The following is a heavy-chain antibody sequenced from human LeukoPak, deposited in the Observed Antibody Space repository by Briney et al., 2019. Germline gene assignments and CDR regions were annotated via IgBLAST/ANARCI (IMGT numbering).Heavy chain of an antibody. V-gene: IGHV4-59*01. CDR1: GGSISSYY. J-gene: IGHJ3*02. Sequence: SEILSLTCTVSGGSISSYYWSWIRQPPGKGLEWIGYIYYSGSTNYNPSLKSRVTISVDTSKNQFSLKLSSVTAADTAVYYCARDASRGTWDAFDIWGQGTMVTVSS. CDR3: ARDASRGTWDAFDI. CDR2: IYYSGST.